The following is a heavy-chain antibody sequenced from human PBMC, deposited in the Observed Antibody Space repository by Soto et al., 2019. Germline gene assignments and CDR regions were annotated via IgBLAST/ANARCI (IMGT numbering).Heavy chain of an antibody. CDR3: ASGYYDLLTGFSYWYFDL. CDR2: ISYEGSTT. V-gene: IGHV3-30-3*01. Sequence: QVQLVESGGGVVQPGRSLRLSWAASGFTFSTYAMHWVRQSPGTGLEWLAVISYEGSTTHYLDSVKGRFTISRDNSKNTLDLQMNSLRADDTAVYYCASGYYDLLTGFSYWYFDLWGRGTLVTVSS. CDR1: GFTFSTYA. D-gene: IGHD3-9*01. J-gene: IGHJ2*01.